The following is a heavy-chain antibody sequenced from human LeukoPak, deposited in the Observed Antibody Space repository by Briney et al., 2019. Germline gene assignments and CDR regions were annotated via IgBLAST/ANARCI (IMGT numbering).Heavy chain of an antibody. V-gene: IGHV3-9*03. CDR3: AKGYCGSTSCHFAY. Sequence: GGSLRLSCAASGFTFDDYAMHWVRQAPGKGLEWVSGISWNSGSIGYADSMKGRFTISRDNAKNSLYLQMNSLRAEDMALYYCAKGYCGSTSCHFAYWGQGTLVTVSS. D-gene: IGHD2-2*01. J-gene: IGHJ4*02. CDR1: GFTFDDYA. CDR2: ISWNSGSI.